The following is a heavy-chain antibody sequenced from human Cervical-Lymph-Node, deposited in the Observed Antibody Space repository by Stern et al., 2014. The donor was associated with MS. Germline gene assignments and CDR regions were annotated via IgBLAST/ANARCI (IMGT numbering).Heavy chain of an antibody. CDR2: ISWNGGII. CDR1: GFIFDDYV. CDR3: VKDISSVSGAFHY. D-gene: IGHD6-19*01. Sequence: EVQLVESGGGLVQPGGSLRLSFAASGFIFDDYVMHWVPQPPGKGLEWVSGISWNGGIIGYADSVKGRFTISRDNAKNSLYVQMSSLRTEDTAFYYCVKDISSVSGAFHYWGQGTLVIVSS. J-gene: IGHJ4*02. V-gene: IGHV3-9*01.